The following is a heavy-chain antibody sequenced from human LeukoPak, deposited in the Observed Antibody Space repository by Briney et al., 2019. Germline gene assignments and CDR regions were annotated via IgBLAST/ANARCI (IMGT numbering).Heavy chain of an antibody. CDR1: GYTFTSYG. J-gene: IGHJ4*02. CDR3: VVLLWSRGDY. V-gene: IGHV1-18*01. CDR2: ISAYNGNT. D-gene: IGHD3-10*01. Sequence: ASVKVSCKASGYTFTSYGISWVRQAPGQGLEWMGWISAYNGNTNYAQKLQGRVTMTTDTSTSTAHMELRSLRSDDTAVYYCVVLLWSRGDYWGQGTLVTVSS.